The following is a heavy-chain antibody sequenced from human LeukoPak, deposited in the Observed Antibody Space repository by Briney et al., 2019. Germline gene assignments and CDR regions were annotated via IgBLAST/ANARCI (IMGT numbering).Heavy chain of an antibody. CDR2: ITNTGRTI. V-gene: IGHV3-48*03. CDR1: GFSFSSFE. D-gene: IGHD4-17*01. Sequence: PGGSLRLSCVASGFSFSSFEMNWVRQAPGKGLEWLSYITNTGRTIYYADSVKGRFTISRDNAKNSLYLHMNSLRGDDTAIYYCARGGAYGMMGYWSQGTLVTVSS. J-gene: IGHJ4*02. CDR3: ARGGAYGMMGY.